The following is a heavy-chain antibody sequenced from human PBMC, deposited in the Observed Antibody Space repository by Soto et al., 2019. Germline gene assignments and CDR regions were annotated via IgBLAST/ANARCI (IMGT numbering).Heavy chain of an antibody. J-gene: IGHJ4*02. CDR1: GGSVSSGSYY. Sequence: SETLSLTCTVSGGSVSSGSYYWSWIRQPPGKGLEWIGYIYYSGSTNYNPSLKSRVTISVDTSKNQFSLKLSSVTAADTAAYYCAREFYYGSGFDYWGQGTLVTVSS. V-gene: IGHV4-61*01. CDR2: IYYSGST. D-gene: IGHD3-10*01. CDR3: AREFYYGSGFDY.